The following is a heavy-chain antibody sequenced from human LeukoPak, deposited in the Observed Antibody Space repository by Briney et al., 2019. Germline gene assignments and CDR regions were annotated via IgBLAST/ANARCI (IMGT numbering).Heavy chain of an antibody. D-gene: IGHD6-19*01. CDR3: AREGSSGWYVPHPYYFDY. J-gene: IGHJ4*02. V-gene: IGHV4-4*07. CDR1: GGSISSYY. CDR2: IYTSGST. Sequence: SETLSLTCTVSGGSISSYYWSWIRQPAGKGPEWIGRIYTSGSTNYNPSLKSRVTMSVDTSKNQFSLKLSSVTAADTAVYYCAREGSSGWYVPHPYYFDYWGQGTLVTVSS.